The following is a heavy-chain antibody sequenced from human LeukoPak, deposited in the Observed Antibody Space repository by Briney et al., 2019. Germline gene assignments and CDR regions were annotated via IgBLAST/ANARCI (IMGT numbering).Heavy chain of an antibody. CDR2: IYYSGST. J-gene: IGHJ5*02. D-gene: IGHD1-14*01. CDR3: ASGRMDWFDP. CDR1: GGSISSGGYY. V-gene: IGHV4-31*03. Sequence: SETLSLTCTVSGGSISSGGYYWSWIRQHPGKGLEWIGYIYYSGSTYYNPSLKSRVTVSLDTSKNQFSLKLSSVTAADTAVYYCASGRMDWFDPWGQGTLVTVSS.